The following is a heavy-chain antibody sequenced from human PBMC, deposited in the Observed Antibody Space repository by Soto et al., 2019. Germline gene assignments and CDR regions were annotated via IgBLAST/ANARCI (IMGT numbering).Heavy chain of an antibody. D-gene: IGHD5-18*01. CDR2: IIPILGIA. Sequence: QVQLVQSGAEVKKPGSSVKVSCKASGGTFSSYTISWVRQAPGQGLEWMGRIIPILGIANYAQKFQGRVTITADKSTSTAYMELSSLRSEDTAVYYCARAGYSCGVYYYYYMDVWGKGTTVTVSS. CDR1: GGTFSSYT. J-gene: IGHJ6*03. CDR3: ARAGYSCGVYYYYYMDV. V-gene: IGHV1-69*02.